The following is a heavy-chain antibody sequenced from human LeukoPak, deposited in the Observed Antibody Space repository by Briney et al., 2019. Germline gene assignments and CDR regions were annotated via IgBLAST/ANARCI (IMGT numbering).Heavy chain of an antibody. D-gene: IGHD3-22*01. Sequence: GGSLRLSCAASGFTFSSYAMSWVRQAPGKGLEWVSAISGSGGSTYYADSVKGRFTISRDNSKNTLYLQMNSLRAAEDTAVYYCAKVQGGAYYYDSSGYFFDYWGQGTLVTVSS. J-gene: IGHJ4*02. V-gene: IGHV3-23*01. CDR1: GFTFSSYA. CDR2: ISGSGGST. CDR3: AKVQGGAYYYDSSGYFFDY.